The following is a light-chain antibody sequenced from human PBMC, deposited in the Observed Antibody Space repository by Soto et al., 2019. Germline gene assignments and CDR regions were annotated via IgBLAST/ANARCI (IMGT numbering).Light chain of an antibody. CDR1: NSDVGGYNY. Sequence: QSVLTQPASVSGSPGQSITSSCTGTNSDVGGYNYVSWYQHHPGKAPKLMIYDVSNRPSGFSNRFSGSKSGNTASLTISGLQAEDEADYYCSSYTSSSTRVFGTGTKVTVL. CDR3: SSYTSSSTRV. CDR2: DVS. J-gene: IGLJ1*01. V-gene: IGLV2-14*03.